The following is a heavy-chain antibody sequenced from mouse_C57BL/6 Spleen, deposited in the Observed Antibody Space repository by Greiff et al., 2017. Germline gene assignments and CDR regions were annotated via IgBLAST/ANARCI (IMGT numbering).Heavy chain of an antibody. V-gene: IGHV3-6*01. CDR2: ISYAGSN. J-gene: IGHJ2*01. CDR3: ARGDYGSSSFDY. CDR1: GYSITSGYY. Sequence: DVQLQESGPGLVKPSQSLSLTCSVTGYSITSGYYWNWIRQFPGNKLEWMGYISYAGSNNYNPSLKNRISITRDTSKNQFFLKLNSVTTEDTATYYCARGDYGSSSFDYWGQGTTLTVSS. D-gene: IGHD1-1*01.